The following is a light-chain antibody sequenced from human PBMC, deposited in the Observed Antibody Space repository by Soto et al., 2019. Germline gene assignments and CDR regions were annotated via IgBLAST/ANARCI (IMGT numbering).Light chain of an antibody. Sequence: QLVMTQSSSSSASLGSSVKLTCTLSSGHRSYIIAWHQQQPGKAPRYLMKLEGRGSYNKGSGVPDRFSGSSSGADRYLTISNLQFEYEADYYCETWDSNPRVFGGGTQLTVL. CDR2: LEGRGSY. V-gene: IGLV4-60*02. CDR3: ETWDSNPRV. CDR1: SGHRSYI. J-gene: IGLJ3*02.